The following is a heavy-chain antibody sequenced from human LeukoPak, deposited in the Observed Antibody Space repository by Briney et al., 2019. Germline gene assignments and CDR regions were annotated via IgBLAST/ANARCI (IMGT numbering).Heavy chain of an antibody. J-gene: IGHJ4*02. Sequence: GGSLRLSCAASGFTFSSYGMHWVRQAPGKGLEWVAVISYDGSNKYYADSVKGRFTISRDNSKNTLYLQMNSLRAEDTAVYYCAKDQSRSGWYSWGQGTLVTVSS. CDR1: GFTFSSYG. D-gene: IGHD6-19*01. V-gene: IGHV3-30*18. CDR2: ISYDGSNK. CDR3: AKDQSRSGWYS.